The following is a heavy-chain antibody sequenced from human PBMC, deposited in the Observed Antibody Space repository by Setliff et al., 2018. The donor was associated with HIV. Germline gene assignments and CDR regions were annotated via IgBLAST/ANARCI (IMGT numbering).Heavy chain of an antibody. CDR1: GFTFGDFC. J-gene: IGHJ4*02. CDR2: ISSKRTSI. CDR3: ARDPPGSGFHLDY. D-gene: IGHD5-12*01. V-gene: IGHV3-48*01. Sequence: GGSLRLSCETSGFTFGDFCMNWVRQAPGKGLEWISYISSKRTSIYYADSVKGRFTISRDNSKNTMYLQMNTLRVEDTAVYYCARDPPGSGFHLDYWGQGTPVTVSS.